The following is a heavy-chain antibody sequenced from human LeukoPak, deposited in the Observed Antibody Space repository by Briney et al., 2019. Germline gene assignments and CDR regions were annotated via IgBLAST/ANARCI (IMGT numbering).Heavy chain of an antibody. CDR2: INAGNGNT. D-gene: IGHD6-25*01. CDR3: ARGRIASDTLDV. V-gene: IGHV1-3*01. J-gene: IGHJ6*02. Sequence: ASVKVSCKASGYTFTSYAMHWVRQAPGQRLEWMGWINAGNGNTKYSQKFQGRVTITRDTSASTAYMELSSLRSEDTAVYYCARGRIASDTLDVWGQGTTVTVSS. CDR1: GYTFTSYA.